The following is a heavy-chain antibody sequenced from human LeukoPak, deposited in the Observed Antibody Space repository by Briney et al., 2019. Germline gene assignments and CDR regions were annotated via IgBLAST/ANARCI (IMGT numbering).Heavy chain of an antibody. D-gene: IGHD3-10*01. J-gene: IGHJ4*02. CDR2: IYHVGGT. CDR1: GYSISSGYY. CDR3: ARGFRRPNFDH. V-gene: IGHV4-38-2*02. Sequence: SETLSLTCTVSGYSISSGYYWGWIRQTPGKGLEWIGYIYHVGGTDYKPSLKSRVPISVDTSQNQFSLKLSSVTAADKAVYFCARGFRRPNFDHWGQGPRVTVSS.